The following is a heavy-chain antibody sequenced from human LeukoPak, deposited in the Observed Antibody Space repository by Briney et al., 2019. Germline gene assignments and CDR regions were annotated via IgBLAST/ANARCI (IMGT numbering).Heavy chain of an antibody. CDR1: GYTFTGYY. D-gene: IGHD3-10*01. CDR2: INPSGGST. Sequence: GASVKVSCKASGYTFTGYYMHWVRQAPGQGLEWMGIINPSGGSTSYAQKFQGRVTMTRDTSTSAVYMELSSLRSEDTAVYYCAREVWFGEIRLDYWGQGTLVTVSS. J-gene: IGHJ4*02. CDR3: AREVWFGEIRLDY. V-gene: IGHV1-46*01.